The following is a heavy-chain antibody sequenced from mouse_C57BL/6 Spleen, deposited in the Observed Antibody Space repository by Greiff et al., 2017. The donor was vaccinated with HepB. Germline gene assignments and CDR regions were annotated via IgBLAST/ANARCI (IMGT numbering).Heavy chain of an antibody. J-gene: IGHJ1*03. CDR3: AREDYGSSYVGYFDV. D-gene: IGHD1-1*01. V-gene: IGHV5-17*01. CDR2: ISSGSSTI. CDR1: GFTFSDYG. Sequence: EVQLVESGGGLVKPGGSLKLSCAASGFTFSDYGIHWVRQAPEKGLEWVAYISSGSSTIYYADTVKGRFTISRDNAKNTLFLQMTSLRSEDTAMYYCAREDYGSSYVGYFDVWGTGTTVTVSS.